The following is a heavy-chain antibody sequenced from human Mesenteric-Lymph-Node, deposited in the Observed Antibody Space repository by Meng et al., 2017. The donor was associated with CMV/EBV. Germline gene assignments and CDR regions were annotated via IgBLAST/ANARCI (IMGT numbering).Heavy chain of an antibody. Sequence: GGSLRLSCGASGFTFSTYNMNWVRQAPGKGLEWVASIVSDSYTYYADSVKGRFTISRDNAKNSLYLQMDSLRTEDTAIYYCARDIIRFDAFDVWGQGTLVTVSS. J-gene: IGHJ3*01. D-gene: IGHD1-14*01. V-gene: IGHV3-21*01. CDR1: GFTFSTYN. CDR3: ARDIIRFDAFDV. CDR2: IVSDSYT.